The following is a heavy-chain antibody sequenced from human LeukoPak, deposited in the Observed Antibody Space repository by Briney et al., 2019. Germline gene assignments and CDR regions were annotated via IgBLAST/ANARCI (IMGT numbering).Heavy chain of an antibody. CDR3: ARSGVQWQWLLTYDAFDI. CDR2: ISYDGSNK. Sequence: PGRSLRLSCAASGFTFSSYAMHWVRQAPGKGLEWVAVISYDGSNKYYADSVKGRFTISRDNSKNTLYLQMNSLRTEDTAVYYCARSGVQWQWLLTYDAFDIWGQGTMVTVSS. CDR1: GFTFSSYA. V-gene: IGHV3-30*04. J-gene: IGHJ3*02. D-gene: IGHD6-19*01.